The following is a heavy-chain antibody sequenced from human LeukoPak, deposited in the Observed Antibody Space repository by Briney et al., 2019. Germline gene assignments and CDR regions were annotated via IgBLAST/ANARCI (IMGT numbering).Heavy chain of an antibody. CDR2: INHSGST. D-gene: IGHD6-19*01. J-gene: IGHJ4*02. CDR1: GGSFSGYY. CDR3: ARDQYSSGWYFHF. V-gene: IGHV4-34*01. Sequence: SETLSLTCAVYGGSFSGYYWSWIRQPPGKGLEWIGEINHSGSTNYNPSLKSRATISVDTSKNQFSLKLSSVTAADTAVYYCARDQYSSGWYFHFGGQGTLVTVSS.